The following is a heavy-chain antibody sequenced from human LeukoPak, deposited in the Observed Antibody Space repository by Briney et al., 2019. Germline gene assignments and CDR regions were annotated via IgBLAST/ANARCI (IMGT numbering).Heavy chain of an antibody. CDR3: ARDSHSGYDSLGGSSWYYFDY. CDR1: GGTFSSYA. Sequence: SVKVSCKASGGTFSSYAISWVRQAPGQGLEWMGGIIPIFGTANYAQKFQGRVTITADESTSTAYMELSSLRSEDTAVYYCARDSHSGYDSLGGSSWYYFDYWGQGTLVTVSS. D-gene: IGHD5-12*01. V-gene: IGHV1-69*13. J-gene: IGHJ4*02. CDR2: IIPIFGTA.